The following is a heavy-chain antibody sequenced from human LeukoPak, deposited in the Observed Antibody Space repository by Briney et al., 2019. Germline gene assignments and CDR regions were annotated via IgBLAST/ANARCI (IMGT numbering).Heavy chain of an antibody. J-gene: IGHJ4*02. CDR2: INHSGST. CDR1: GGSFSGYY. CDR3: ARLGDPYYFDY. Sequence: SETLSLTCAVYGGSFSGYYWSWIRQPPGKGLEWIGEINHSGSTNYNPSLKSRVTMSVVTSKNQFSLKLSSVTAADTAVYYCARLGDPYYFDYWGQGTLVTVSS. V-gene: IGHV4-34*01. D-gene: IGHD2-21*02.